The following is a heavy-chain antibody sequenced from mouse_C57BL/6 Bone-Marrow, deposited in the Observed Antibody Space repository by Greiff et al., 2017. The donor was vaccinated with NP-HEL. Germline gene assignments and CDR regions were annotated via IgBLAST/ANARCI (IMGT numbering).Heavy chain of an antibody. CDR3: ASLYYYGSSYSFDY. J-gene: IGHJ2*01. Sequence: QVQLQQPGAELVKPGASVKMSCKASGYTFTSYWITWVKQRPGQGLEWIGDIYPGSGSTNYNEKFKSKATLTVETSSSTAYMQLSSLTSEDSAFYYCASLYYYGSSYSFDYWGQGTTLTVSS. D-gene: IGHD1-1*01. CDR2: IYPGSGST. CDR1: GYTFTSYW. V-gene: IGHV1-55*01.